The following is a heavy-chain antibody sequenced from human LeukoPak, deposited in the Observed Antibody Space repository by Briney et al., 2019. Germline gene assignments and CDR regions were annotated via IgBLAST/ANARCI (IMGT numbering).Heavy chain of an antibody. V-gene: IGHV3-30-3*01. CDR3: ARDQKGDYYDSSGFYRVRYFDY. CDR1: GFTFSSYA. D-gene: IGHD3-22*01. J-gene: IGHJ4*02. CDR2: ISYDGSNK. Sequence: GGSLRLSCAASGFTFSSYAIPWVRQAPGKGLEWVAVISYDGSNKYYADSVKGRFTISRDNSKNTLYLHMNSLTAEDTAVYYCARDQKGDYYDSSGFYRVRYFDYWGQGTLVTVSS.